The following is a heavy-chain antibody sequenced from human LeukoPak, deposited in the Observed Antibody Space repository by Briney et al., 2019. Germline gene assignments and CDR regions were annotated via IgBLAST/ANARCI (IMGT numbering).Heavy chain of an antibody. D-gene: IGHD3-10*01. CDR2: IYTSGST. CDR3: ARENGSGSYYSDGY. J-gene: IGHJ4*02. V-gene: IGHV4-4*07. Sequence: SETLSPACTVSGGSISSYYWSWIRQPAGKGLEWIGRIYTSGSTNYNPSLKSRVTMSVDTSKNQFSLKLSSVTAADTAVYYCARENGSGSYYSDGYWGQGTLVTVSS. CDR1: GGSISSYY.